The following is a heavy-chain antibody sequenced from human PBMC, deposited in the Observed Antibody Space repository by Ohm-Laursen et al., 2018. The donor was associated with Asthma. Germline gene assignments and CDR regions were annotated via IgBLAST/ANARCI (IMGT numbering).Heavy chain of an antibody. CDR3: SRGGIAARPLGYFDY. CDR1: GFTFSSYS. V-gene: IGHV3-48*02. J-gene: IGHJ4*02. Sequence: GSLRLSCSASGFTFSSYSMNWVRQAPGKGLEWVSYISSSSSTIYYADSVKGRFTISRDNAKNSLYLQMNSLRDEDTAVYYCSRGGIAARPLGYFDYWGQGTLVTVSS. D-gene: IGHD6-6*01. CDR2: ISSSSSTI.